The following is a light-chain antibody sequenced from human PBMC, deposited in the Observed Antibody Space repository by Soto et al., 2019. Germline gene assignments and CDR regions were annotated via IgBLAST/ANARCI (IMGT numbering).Light chain of an antibody. V-gene: IGLV1-44*01. J-gene: IGLJ1*01. Sequence: QAVVTQPPSASGTPGQRVTISCSGSRSSIGSNTVNWYQHLQGSAPKLLIYSNNHRPSGVPDRFSASKAGASASLAISGLQSEDEGDYYCAAWDASLGGFYVFGSGTKLTVL. CDR2: SNN. CDR3: AAWDASLGGFYV. CDR1: RSSIGSNT.